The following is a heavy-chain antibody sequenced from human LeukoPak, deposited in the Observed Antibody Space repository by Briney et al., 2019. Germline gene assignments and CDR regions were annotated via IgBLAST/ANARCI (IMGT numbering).Heavy chain of an antibody. V-gene: IGHV5-51*01. CDR1: GYSFTSYW. Sequence: GESLKISCKGSGYSFTSYWIAWVPQMPGKGLEWMGIIYPGDSDTTYSPSFQGQVTISADKSISTAYLQWSSLKASNTAMYYCARLFYYGSSGYPEYFQHWGQGTLVTVSS. CDR2: IYPGDSDT. J-gene: IGHJ1*01. CDR3: ARLFYYGSSGYPEYFQH. D-gene: IGHD3-22*01.